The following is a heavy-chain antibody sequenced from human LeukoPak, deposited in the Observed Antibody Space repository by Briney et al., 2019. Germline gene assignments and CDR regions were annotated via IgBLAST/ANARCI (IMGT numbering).Heavy chain of an antibody. V-gene: IGHV3-43*02. D-gene: IGHD3-10*01. J-gene: IGHJ4*02. CDR2: ISGDGGST. Sequence: GGSLRLSCAASGFTFDDYAMHWVRQAPAKGLEWVSLISGDGGSTYYADSVKGRFTISRDNSKNSLYLQMNSLRTEDTALYYCAKVIWFGELFQPGDYWGQGTLVTVSS. CDR3: AKVIWFGELFQPGDY. CDR1: GFTFDDYA.